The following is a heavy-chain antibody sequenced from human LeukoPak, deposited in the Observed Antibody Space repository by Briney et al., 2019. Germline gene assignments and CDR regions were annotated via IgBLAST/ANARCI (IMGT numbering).Heavy chain of an antibody. D-gene: IGHD2-2*01. J-gene: IGHJ6*03. CDR1: GFTVSSNY. CDR3: ARVPLTYCSSTSCRREYYYYMDV. Sequence: PGGSLRLSCAASGFTVSSNYMSWVRQAPGKGLEWVSVIYSGGSTYYADSVKGRFTISRDNSKNTQYLQMNSLRAEDTAVYYCARVPLTYCSSTSCRREYYYYMDVWGKGTTVTVSS. CDR2: IYSGGST. V-gene: IGHV3-53*01.